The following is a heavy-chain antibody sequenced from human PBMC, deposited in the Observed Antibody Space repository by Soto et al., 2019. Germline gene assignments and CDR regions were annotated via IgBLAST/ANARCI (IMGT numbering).Heavy chain of an antibody. V-gene: IGHV1-8*01. Sequence: ASVKVSCKASGYTFTSYDISWVRQATGQGLEWMGWMNPNSGNTGYAQKFQGRVTMTRNTSISTAYMELSSLRSEDTAVYYCARGDFYYYYYGMDVWGQGTTVTVSS. CDR1: GYTFTSYD. J-gene: IGHJ6*02. CDR2: MNPNSGNT. CDR3: ARGDFYYYYYGMDV.